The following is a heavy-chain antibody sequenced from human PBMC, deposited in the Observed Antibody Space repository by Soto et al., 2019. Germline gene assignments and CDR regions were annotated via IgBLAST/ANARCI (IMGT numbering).Heavy chain of an antibody. J-gene: IGHJ4*02. D-gene: IGHD2-21*02. Sequence: ASVKVPCKAAGYTFSDYYIHCVRQAPGQGLEWMGWINPNSGGTKYAPKFQGGVTMTRDTSITTAYMELSRLRSGDTAVYYCAKETASAKPEVVDFWGQGTLVTVSS. CDR2: INPNSGGT. CDR1: GYTFSDYY. CDR3: AKETASAKPEVVDF. V-gene: IGHV1-2*02.